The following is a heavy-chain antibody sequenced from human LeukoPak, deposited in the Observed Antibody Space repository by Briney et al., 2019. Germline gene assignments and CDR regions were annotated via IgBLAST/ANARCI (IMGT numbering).Heavy chain of an antibody. J-gene: IGHJ4*02. Sequence: GGSLRLSCVASGFTFSSYAMSWVRQAPGKGLEWVSTISGSGGSTYYADSVKGRFTISRDNSKNTLYLQMNSLRAEDTAVYYCAKDSIAVAGNLNYWGQGTLVTVSS. V-gene: IGHV3-23*01. CDR1: GFTFSSYA. CDR3: AKDSIAVAGNLNY. D-gene: IGHD6-19*01. CDR2: ISGSGGST.